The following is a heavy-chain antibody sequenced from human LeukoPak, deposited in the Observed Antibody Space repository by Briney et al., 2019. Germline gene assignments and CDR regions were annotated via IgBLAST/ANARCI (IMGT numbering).Heavy chain of an antibody. V-gene: IGHV3-66*02. CDR1: GFTVSSNY. J-gene: IGHJ4*02. Sequence: PGGSLRLSCAASGFTVSSNYMSWVRQAPGKGLEWVSVIYSGGSTYYADSVKGRFTISRDNSKNTLYLHMNSLRAEDTAVYYCAREGVATTPPYFDYWGQGTLVTVSS. CDR2: IYSGGST. D-gene: IGHD5-12*01. CDR3: AREGVATTPPYFDY.